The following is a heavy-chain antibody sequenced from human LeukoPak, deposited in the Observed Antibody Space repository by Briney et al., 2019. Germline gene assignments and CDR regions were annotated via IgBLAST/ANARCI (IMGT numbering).Heavy chain of an antibody. V-gene: IGHV4-38-2*02. CDR1: GYSISSGYQ. CDR3: ARGSRVVVVTAYYFDY. J-gene: IGHJ4*02. D-gene: IGHD3-22*01. Sequence: SETLSLTCTVSGYSISSGYQWGWIRQPPGKGLEYIGSIYHDGSTYYKLSLESRVAMSVDTSKNQFSPKLSSVTAAEKAVYYCARGSRVVVVTAYYFDYWGQGTLVTVSS. CDR2: IYHDGST.